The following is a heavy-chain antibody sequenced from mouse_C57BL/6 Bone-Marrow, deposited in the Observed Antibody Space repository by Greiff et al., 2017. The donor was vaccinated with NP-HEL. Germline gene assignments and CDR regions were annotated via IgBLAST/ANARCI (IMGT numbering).Heavy chain of an antibody. Sequence: EVQLVESGGDLVKPGGSLKLSCAASGFTFSSYGMSWVRQTPDKRLEWVATISSGGSYTYYPDSVKGRFTISRDNAKNTLYLQMRSLKSENTAMYYCARSYYSYDGGHWGQGTTLTVAS. J-gene: IGHJ2*01. CDR1: GFTFSSYG. CDR3: ARSYYSYDGGH. D-gene: IGHD2-12*01. CDR2: ISSGGSYT. V-gene: IGHV5-6*01.